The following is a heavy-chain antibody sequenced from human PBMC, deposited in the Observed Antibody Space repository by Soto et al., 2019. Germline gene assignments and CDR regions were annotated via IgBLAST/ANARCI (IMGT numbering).Heavy chain of an antibody. CDR2: LYSVPGT. CDR3: ARQCGGDCSNAFDL. Sequence: VQLVESGGGLVQPGGSLRLSCEASGFTVSSNFMNWVRQSPEKGLEWLSVLYSVPGTYYADFVKDRFTISRDNTKNTLYLQLNRLRTEDTAIYYCARQCGGDCSNAFDLWGQGTMVTVSP. V-gene: IGHV3-66*04. D-gene: IGHD2-21*01. CDR1: GFTVSSNF. J-gene: IGHJ3*01.